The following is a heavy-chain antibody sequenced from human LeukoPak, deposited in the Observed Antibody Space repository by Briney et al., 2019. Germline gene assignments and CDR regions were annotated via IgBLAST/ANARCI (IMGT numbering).Heavy chain of an antibody. V-gene: IGHV4-59*11. CDR1: DGSISSHY. CDR3: ARDPIAAAVS. CDR2: IYYSGSI. Sequence: SETLSLTCTVSDGSISSHYWSWIRQPPGKGLEWMAYIYYSGSIDYNPSLKSRVTISIDTSKNQISLRLSFVTAADTAVYYCARDPIAAAVSWGQGTLVTVSS. D-gene: IGHD6-13*01. J-gene: IGHJ4*02.